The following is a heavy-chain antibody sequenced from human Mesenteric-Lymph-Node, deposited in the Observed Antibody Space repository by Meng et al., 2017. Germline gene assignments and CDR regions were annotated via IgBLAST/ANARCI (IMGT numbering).Heavy chain of an antibody. CDR3: ARGADAFDI. Sequence: ASVKVSCKASGYTFIDYYVHWVRQAPGQGLEWMGRINPNSGGTNYAQNFQGRVTMTRDTSISTAYMELSRLRSDDTAVYYCARGADAFDIWGQGTMVTVSS. CDR2: INPNSGGT. J-gene: IGHJ3*02. V-gene: IGHV1-2*06. CDR1: GYTFIDYY.